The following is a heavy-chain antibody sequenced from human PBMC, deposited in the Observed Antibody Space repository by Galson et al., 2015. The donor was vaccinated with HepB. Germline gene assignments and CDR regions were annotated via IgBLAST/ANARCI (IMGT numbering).Heavy chain of an antibody. CDR3: ARVPTRIAAAAHDWFDP. CDR1: GYTFTGYY. D-gene: IGHD6-13*01. V-gene: IGHV1-2*06. J-gene: IGHJ5*02. CDR2: INPNSGGT. Sequence: SVKVSCKASGYTFTGYYMHWVRQAPGQGLEWMGRINPNSGGTNYAQKFQGRVTMTRDTSISTAYMELGRLRSDDTAVYYCARVPTRIAAAAHDWFDPWGQGTLVTVSS.